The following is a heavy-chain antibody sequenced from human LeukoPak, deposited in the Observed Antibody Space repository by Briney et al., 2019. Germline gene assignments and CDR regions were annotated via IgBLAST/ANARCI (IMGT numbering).Heavy chain of an antibody. D-gene: IGHD5-18*01. Sequence: GGSLRLSCAASGFTFDDYAMHWVRQAPGKGLEWVSGISWNSGSIGYADSVKGRFTISRDNSKNTLYLQMNSLRAEDTAVYYCAKGGRRVGTAMAHRPFYYFDYWGQGTLVTVSS. CDR1: GFTFDDYA. V-gene: IGHV3-9*01. CDR3: AKGGRRVGTAMAHRPFYYFDY. CDR2: ISWNSGSI. J-gene: IGHJ4*02.